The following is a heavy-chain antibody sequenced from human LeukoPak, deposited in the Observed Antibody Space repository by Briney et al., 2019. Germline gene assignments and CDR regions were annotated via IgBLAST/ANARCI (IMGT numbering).Heavy chain of an antibody. J-gene: IGHJ3*02. CDR3: ARDAVTIAMDAFDI. CDR2: IYNSGDT. V-gene: IGHV4-31*03. Sequence: SETLSLTCTVSGGSISSGADFWTWLRQHPGKGLEWIGYIYNSGDTYYNPSLKGRVTMAVDTSRNQFSLKLSSVTAADAAVYYCARDAVTIAMDAFDIWGQGTMVTVSS. D-gene: IGHD4-17*01. CDR1: GGSISSGADF.